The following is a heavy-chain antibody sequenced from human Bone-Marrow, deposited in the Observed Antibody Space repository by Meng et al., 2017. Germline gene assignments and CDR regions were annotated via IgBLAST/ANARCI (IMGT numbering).Heavy chain of an antibody. CDR2: ISSSGATI. CDR1: GFTFSNAW. V-gene: IGHV3-48*04. D-gene: IGHD6-19*01. J-gene: IGHJ4*02. Sequence: GESLKISCAASGFTFSNAWMTWVRQAPGRGLEWVSSISSSGATIHYADSVKGRFTISRDNAKKLVYLQMNSLRAEDTALYYCAREPGSGWYWAFDFWGQGTLVTVSS. CDR3: AREPGSGWYWAFDF.